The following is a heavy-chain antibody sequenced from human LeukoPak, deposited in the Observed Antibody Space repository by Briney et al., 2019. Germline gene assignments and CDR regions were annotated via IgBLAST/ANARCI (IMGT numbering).Heavy chain of an antibody. CDR2: ISSSGSSI. V-gene: IGHV3-48*03. CDR1: GFTFSSYE. J-gene: IGHJ4*02. D-gene: IGHD5-24*01. Sequence: AGSLRLSCAASGFTFSSYEMNWVRQAPGKGLEWVSHISSSGSSIYYADSVKGRFTISRDNAKNSLYLQMNSLRAEDTATYYCATGEVKGDGYNFDSWGQGTLVTVSS. CDR3: ATGEVKGDGYNFDS.